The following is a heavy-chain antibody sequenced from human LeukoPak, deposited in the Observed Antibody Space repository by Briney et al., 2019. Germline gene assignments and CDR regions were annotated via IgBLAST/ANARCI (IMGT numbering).Heavy chain of an antibody. CDR2: ISGSGGST. Sequence: GGSLRLSCAASGFTFSSYAMSWVRQAPGKGLEWVSAISGSGGSTYYADSVKGRFTISRDNYKNTLYLQMNSLRAEDTAVYYCAKDYGIVGATTFDYWGQGTLVTVSS. CDR1: GFTFSSYA. J-gene: IGHJ4*02. V-gene: IGHV3-23*01. D-gene: IGHD1-26*01. CDR3: AKDYGIVGATTFDY.